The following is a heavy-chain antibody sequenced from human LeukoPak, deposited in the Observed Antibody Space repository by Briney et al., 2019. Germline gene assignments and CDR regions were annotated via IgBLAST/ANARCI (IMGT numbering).Heavy chain of an antibody. D-gene: IGHD3-10*01. Sequence: SETLSLTCTVSDDSISSHYWSWIRKPPAKGLEWIGYVSYSGSTNYNPSLKGRVTISVDTSKNQFTLNLTSVTAADTAVYYCARLHGSGVYFDYWGQGTLVTVSS. CDR2: VSYSGST. CDR1: DDSISSHY. J-gene: IGHJ4*02. CDR3: ARLHGSGVYFDY. V-gene: IGHV4-59*11.